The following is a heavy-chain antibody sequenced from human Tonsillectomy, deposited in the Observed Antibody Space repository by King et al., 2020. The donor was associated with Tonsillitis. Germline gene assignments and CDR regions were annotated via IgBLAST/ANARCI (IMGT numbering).Heavy chain of an antibody. V-gene: IGHV2-5*02. CDR2: IYWDDDK. J-gene: IGHJ4*02. CDR1: GFSLSTSGMG. D-gene: IGHD2-15*01. CDR3: AHKPTPLLHRYFDP. Sequence: FTLKESGPTLVKPTQTLTLTCTFSGFSLSTSGMGVGWIRQPPGKALEWLALIYWDDDKRYSPSLKSRLNITQDTPQNQVVLTMTNMDPVDNPTYYCAHKPTPLLHRYFDPWGQGTLVTVSS.